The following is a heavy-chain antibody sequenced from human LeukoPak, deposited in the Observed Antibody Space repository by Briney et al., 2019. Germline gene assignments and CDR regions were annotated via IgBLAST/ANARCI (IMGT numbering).Heavy chain of an antibody. Sequence: GASVKVSCKAFGYTFTSYGISWVRQAPGQGLEWMGWISAYNGNTNYAQKLQGRVTMTTDTSTSTAYMELRSLGSDDTAVYYCARSRGIVVVPAAMGPLDYWGQGTLVTVSS. D-gene: IGHD2-2*01. CDR2: ISAYNGNT. CDR1: GYTFTSYG. J-gene: IGHJ4*02. V-gene: IGHV1-18*04. CDR3: ARSRGIVVVPAAMGPLDY.